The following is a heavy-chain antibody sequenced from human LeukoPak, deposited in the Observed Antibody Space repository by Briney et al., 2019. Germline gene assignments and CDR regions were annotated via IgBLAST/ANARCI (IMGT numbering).Heavy chain of an antibody. V-gene: IGHV4-59*01. CDR3: AKSGSCTNGVCYTPNWFDP. J-gene: IGHJ5*02. D-gene: IGHD2-8*01. Sequence: SETLSLTCTVSGGSISSYYWSWIRQPPGKGLEWIGYIYYSGSTNYNPSLKSRVTISVDTSENQFSLKLSSVTAADTAVYYCAKSGSCTNGVCYTPNWFDPWGQGTLVTVSS. CDR2: IYYSGST. CDR1: GGSISSYY.